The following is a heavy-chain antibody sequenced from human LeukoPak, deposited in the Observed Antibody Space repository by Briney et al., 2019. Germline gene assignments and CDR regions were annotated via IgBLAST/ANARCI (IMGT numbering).Heavy chain of an antibody. CDR2: IYYSGST. J-gene: IGHJ5*02. V-gene: IGHV4-59*08. CDR1: GASISSYY. CDR3: ACGYNWFDP. D-gene: IGHD6-25*01. Sequence: SETLSLTCTVSGASISSYYWFWIRQPPGKGLEWIGYIYYSGSTTSNPSLKSRVTISIDTSKHQFSLKLSSVTAADTAVYYCACGYNWFDPWGQGTLVTVSS.